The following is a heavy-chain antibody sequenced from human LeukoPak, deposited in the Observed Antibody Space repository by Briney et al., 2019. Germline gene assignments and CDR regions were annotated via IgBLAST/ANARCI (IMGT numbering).Heavy chain of an antibody. CDR1: GDTLSNYD. V-gene: IGHV3-48*03. CDR2: ISSDAIAI. D-gene: IGHD5-12*01. CDR3: VRARTGDSGHDY. J-gene: IGHJ4*02. Sequence: PGGTLRLSCAVSGDTLSNYDRNWVRQPPGKGLEWVSYISSDAIAIYYADSLRRVYPLFRATAKNSLHMQMNIPRAEDTVVYYCVRARTGDSGHDYWGQGTLVTVSS.